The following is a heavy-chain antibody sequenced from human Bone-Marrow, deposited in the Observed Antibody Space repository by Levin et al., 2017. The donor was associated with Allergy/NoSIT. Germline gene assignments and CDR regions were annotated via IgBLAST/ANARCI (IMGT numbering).Heavy chain of an antibody. J-gene: IGHJ6*02. V-gene: IGHV1-69*13. CDR3: ASVDRSPAGPYYYGMDV. CDR2: IIPVVETP. D-gene: IGHD6-6*01. CDR1: GGYFTNHA. Sequence: ASVKVSCQASGGYFTNHAISWVRQAPGQGLEWMGGIIPVVETPNYSQKFQNRVTITADASTSPVYLELTGLTPEDTAVYYCASVDRSPAGPYYYGMDVWGLGTTVTVSS.